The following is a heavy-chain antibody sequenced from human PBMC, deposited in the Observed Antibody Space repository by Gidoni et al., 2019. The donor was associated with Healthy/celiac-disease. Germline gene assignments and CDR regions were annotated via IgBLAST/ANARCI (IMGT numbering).Heavy chain of an antibody. Sequence: QITLKESGPTLVKPTQTLTLTCTFSGFSLSTSGVGVGWIRQPPGKALEWLALIYWDDDKRYSPSLKSRLTITKDTSKNQVVLTMTNMDPVDTATYYCAHTFHTSYGSRFSHQYYFDYWGQGTLVTVSS. V-gene: IGHV2-5*02. D-gene: IGHD5-18*01. CDR3: AHTFHTSYGSRFSHQYYFDY. J-gene: IGHJ4*02. CDR1: GFSLSTSGVG. CDR2: IYWDDDK.